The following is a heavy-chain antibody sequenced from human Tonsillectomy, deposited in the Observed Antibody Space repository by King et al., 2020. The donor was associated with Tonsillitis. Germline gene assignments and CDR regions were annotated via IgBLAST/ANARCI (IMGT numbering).Heavy chain of an antibody. CDR1: GYTFTHYH. CDR3: SRETWVYGS. J-gene: IGHJ5*02. Sequence: VQLVESGTEVKVPGASVTVSCKASGYTFTHYHIHWIRQAPGQGLEWMGWIDCNSGSTNDAQNLQGRVTLTRETSTNTANMDLRSLRSDDTAIYYCSRETWVYGSWGQGTLVTVSS. CDR2: IDCNSGST. D-gene: IGHD5-24*01. V-gene: IGHV1-2*02.